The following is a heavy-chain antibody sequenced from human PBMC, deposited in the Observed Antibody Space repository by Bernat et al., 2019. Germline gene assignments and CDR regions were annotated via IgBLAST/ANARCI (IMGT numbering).Heavy chain of an antibody. CDR1: KFTFSSYG. CDR2: IWYDGSNE. D-gene: IGHD4-17*01. CDR3: ARVSLYGAPASGMDV. J-gene: IGHJ6*02. Sequence: QVQVVESGGGVVQPGRSLRLSCEASKFTFSSYGMHWVRQAPGKGLEWVAVIWYDGSNENNADSVKGRFTIARDNSKNTLYLQMNSLRAEDTAVYYCARVSLYGAPASGMDVWGQGTTVTVSS. V-gene: IGHV3-33*01.